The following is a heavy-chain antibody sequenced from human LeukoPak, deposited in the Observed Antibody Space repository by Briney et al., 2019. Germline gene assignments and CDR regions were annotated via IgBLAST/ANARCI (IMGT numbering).Heavy chain of an antibody. J-gene: IGHJ4*02. CDR2: IYSGGST. CDR3: ASGKSMGGHYNYDSSWAY. CDR1: GFTVSSNY. Sequence: GGSLRLSCAASGFTVSSNYMSWVRQAPGKGLEWVSVIYSGGSTYYADSVKGRFTISRDNSKNTLYLQVNSLRAEDTAVYYCASGKSMGGHYNYDSSWAYWGQGTLVTVSS. D-gene: IGHD3-22*01. V-gene: IGHV3-66*02.